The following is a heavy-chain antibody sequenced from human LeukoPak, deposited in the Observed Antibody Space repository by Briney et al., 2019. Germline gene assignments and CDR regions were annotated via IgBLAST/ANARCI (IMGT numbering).Heavy chain of an antibody. CDR2: VYSGGT. CDR3: ATGRVKYGSEF. V-gene: IGHV4-59*01. CDR1: GGSISSYY. J-gene: IGHJ4*02. D-gene: IGHD3-10*01. Sequence: TSETLSLTCTVSGGSISSYYWSWIRQPAGKGLEWIGYVYSGGTNYNPSLKSRVTISLDTSNNQFSLKLSSVTAADTAVYYCATGRVKYGSEFWGQGTLVTVSS.